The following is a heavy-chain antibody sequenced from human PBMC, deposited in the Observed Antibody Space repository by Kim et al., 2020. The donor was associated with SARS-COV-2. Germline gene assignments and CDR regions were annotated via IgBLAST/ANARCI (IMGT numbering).Heavy chain of an antibody. V-gene: IGHV4-39*01. J-gene: IGHJ3*02. Sequence: SETLSLTCTVSGGSISSSSYYWGWIRQPPGKGLEWIGSIYYSGSTYYNPSLKSRVTISVDTSKNQFSLKLSSVTAADTAVYYCARGGLRFLEWLLSDDAFDIWGQGTMVTVSS. CDR3: ARGGLRFLEWLLSDDAFDI. D-gene: IGHD3-3*01. CDR2: IYYSGST. CDR1: GGSISSSSYY.